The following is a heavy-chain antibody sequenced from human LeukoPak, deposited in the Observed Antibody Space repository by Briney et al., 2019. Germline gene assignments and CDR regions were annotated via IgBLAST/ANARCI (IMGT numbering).Heavy chain of an antibody. V-gene: IGHV4-59*08. J-gene: IGHJ2*01. Sequence: PSETLSLTCTVSGGSISSYYWSWIRQPPGKGLEWIGYIYYSGSTNYNPSLKSRVTISVDTSKNQFSLKLSSVTAADTAVYYCARHSPLDYGDFTTLYWYFDLWGRGTLVTVSS. CDR2: IYYSGST. CDR3: ARHSPLDYGDFTTLYWYFDL. CDR1: GGSISSYY. D-gene: IGHD4-17*01.